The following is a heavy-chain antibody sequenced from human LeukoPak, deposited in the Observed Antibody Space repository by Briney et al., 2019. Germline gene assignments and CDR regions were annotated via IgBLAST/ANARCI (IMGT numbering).Heavy chain of an antibody. Sequence: SGKVSRKASGGTFSSYAISWVRQAPGQGLEWMGGIIPIFGTANYAQKFQGRVTITTDESTSTAYMELSSLRSEDTAVYYCARDTVRGFWSDYYMDVWGKGTTVTVSS. V-gene: IGHV1-69*05. J-gene: IGHJ6*03. CDR1: GGTFSSYA. D-gene: IGHD3-3*01. CDR3: ARDTVRGFWSDYYMDV. CDR2: IIPIFGTA.